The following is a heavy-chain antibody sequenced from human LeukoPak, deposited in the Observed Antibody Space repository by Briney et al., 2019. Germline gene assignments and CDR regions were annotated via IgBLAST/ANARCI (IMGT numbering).Heavy chain of an antibody. Sequence: ASVTVSCKASGYTFTGYYIHWVRQAPGQGLEWMGWIDPNSGVTNYAQNFQGRVTMTRDTSISTAYMELSRLTSDDTAVYYCARRGAVPVEYLQYWGQGTLVTVSS. CDR1: GYTFTGYY. CDR2: IDPNSGVT. J-gene: IGHJ1*01. V-gene: IGHV1-2*02. CDR3: ARRGAVPVEYLQY. D-gene: IGHD6-19*01.